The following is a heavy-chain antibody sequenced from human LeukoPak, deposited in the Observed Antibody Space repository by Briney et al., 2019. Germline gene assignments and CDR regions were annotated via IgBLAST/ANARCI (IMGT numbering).Heavy chain of an antibody. CDR1: GGSISSGGYY. J-gene: IGHJ4*02. Sequence: SETLPLSCTVSGGSISSGGYYWSWIRQHPGKGLEWIGYIYYSGSTYYNPSLKSRVTISVDTSKNQFSLKLSSVTAADTAVYYCARDLGDYYFDYWGQGTLVTVSS. CDR2: IYYSGST. V-gene: IGHV4-31*03. CDR3: ARDLGDYYFDY. D-gene: IGHD2-21*02.